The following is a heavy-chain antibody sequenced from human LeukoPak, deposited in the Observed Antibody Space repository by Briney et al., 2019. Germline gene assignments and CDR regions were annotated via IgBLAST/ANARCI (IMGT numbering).Heavy chain of an antibody. D-gene: IGHD4-11*01. J-gene: IGHJ4*02. CDR1: GDSVSSTNAA. V-gene: IGHV6-1*01. CDR2: TYYRSKWYS. CDR3: ARGNTVTGYYFDY. Sequence: SQTLSLTCAISGDSVSSTNAALAWIRQSPSGGLEWLVRTYYRSKWYSDYALFVKGRITINPDTSRNQFSLQLNSVTPEDRAVYFCARGNTVTGYYFDYWGQGTLVTVSS.